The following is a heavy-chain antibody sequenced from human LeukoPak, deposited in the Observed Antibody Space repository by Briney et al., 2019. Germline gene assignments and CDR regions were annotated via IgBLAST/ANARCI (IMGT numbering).Heavy chain of an antibody. Sequence: GGSLRLSCAASGFTFSSYAMHWVRQAPGKGLEWVAVISYDGSNKYYADSVKGRFTISRDNSKNTLYLQMNSLRAEDTAVYYCARSMVRGVIGVLDYWGQGTLVTVSS. CDR2: ISYDGSNK. J-gene: IGHJ4*02. V-gene: IGHV3-30-3*01. CDR3: ARSMVRGVIGVLDY. CDR1: GFTFSSYA. D-gene: IGHD3-10*01.